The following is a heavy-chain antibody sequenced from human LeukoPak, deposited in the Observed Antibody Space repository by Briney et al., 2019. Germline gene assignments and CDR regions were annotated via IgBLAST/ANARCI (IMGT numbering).Heavy chain of an antibody. CDR3: ARDSIVDGAFDI. CDR2: ISSRGTTI. Sequence: PGGSPRLSCAAPGFTFSSYEMNWVRQAPGKGLEWVSYISSRGTTIYNADSVKGRFTISRDNAKNSLYLQMNSLRAEDTAVYYCARDSIVDGAFDIWGQGTMVTVSS. CDR1: GFTFSSYE. D-gene: IGHD2-15*01. V-gene: IGHV3-48*03. J-gene: IGHJ3*02.